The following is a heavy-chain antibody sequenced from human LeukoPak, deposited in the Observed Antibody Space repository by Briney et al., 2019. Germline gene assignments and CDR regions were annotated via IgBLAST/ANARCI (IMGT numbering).Heavy chain of an antibody. V-gene: IGHV4-59*01. CDR2: IYYSGST. D-gene: IGHD3-10*01. CDR3: ARTRITMVRGVLQGFDP. Sequence: SETLSLTCTVSGGSISSYYWSWIRQPPGKGLEWIGYIYYSGSTNYNPSLKSRVTISVDTSKNQFSLKLSSVTAADTAVYYCARTRITMVRGVLQGFDPWGQGTLVTVSS. CDR1: GGSISSYY. J-gene: IGHJ5*02.